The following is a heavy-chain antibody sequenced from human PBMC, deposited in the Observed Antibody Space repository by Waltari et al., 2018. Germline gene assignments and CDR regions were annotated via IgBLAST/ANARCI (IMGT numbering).Heavy chain of an antibody. CDR3: ANSRGAARPFDS. D-gene: IGHD6-6*01. J-gene: IGHJ4*02. V-gene: IGHV4-38-2*02. CDR1: GDSVNSGFY. CDR2: IYCSGKT. Sequence: QVQLHESGPRLVRPSETLSLNCSVSGDSVNSGFYWAWSRQPPGRGLEWLGNIYCSGKTYCNPSLTSLFIISLDPSKNHFSLEVTSLTAADTALYFCANSRGAARPFDSWGQGTLVTVSS.